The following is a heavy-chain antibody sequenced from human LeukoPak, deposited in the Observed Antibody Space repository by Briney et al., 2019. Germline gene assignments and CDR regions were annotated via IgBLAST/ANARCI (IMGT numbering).Heavy chain of an antibody. D-gene: IGHD6-19*01. Sequence: SETLSLTGTVSGGSISSHYWNWIRQSPGKGLEWIGCIHYSGSTIYNPSLKSRVSISVDTSKNQFSLKLSSATAADTAVYYCAGPTSSGWHGDFDYWGQGTLVTVSS. CDR1: GGSISSHY. CDR3: AGPTSSGWHGDFDY. CDR2: IHYSGST. V-gene: IGHV4-59*08. J-gene: IGHJ4*02.